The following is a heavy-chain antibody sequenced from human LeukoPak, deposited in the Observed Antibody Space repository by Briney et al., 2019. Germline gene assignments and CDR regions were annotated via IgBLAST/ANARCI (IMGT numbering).Heavy chain of an antibody. D-gene: IGHD2-8*02. V-gene: IGHV3-30*02. CDR1: GFTFSSLG. Sequence: GGSLRLSCAASGFTFSSLGMHWVRQAPGEGLEWVAYIGYTGTNTYYADSVKGRFTISRDNSKNTVHLQMNSLRAADTALYSCARDLTGKYYIAYWGQGTLVTVSS. CDR2: IGYTGTNT. CDR3: ARDLTGKYYIAY. J-gene: IGHJ4*02.